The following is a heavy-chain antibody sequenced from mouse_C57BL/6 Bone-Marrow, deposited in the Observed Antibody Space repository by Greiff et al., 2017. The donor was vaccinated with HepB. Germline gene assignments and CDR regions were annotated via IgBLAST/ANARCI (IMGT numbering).Heavy chain of an antibody. D-gene: IGHD2-1*01. CDR1: GYTFTSYW. CDR3: GRGLYYGNYGFAY. J-gene: IGHJ3*01. CDR2: IHPSDSDT. Sequence: VKLQQPGAELVKPGASVKVSCKASGYTFTSYWMHWVKQRPGQGLEWIGRIHPSDSDTNYNQKFKGKATLTVDKSSSTAYMQLSSLTSEDSAVYYCGRGLYYGNYGFAYWGQGTLVTVSA. V-gene: IGHV1-74*01.